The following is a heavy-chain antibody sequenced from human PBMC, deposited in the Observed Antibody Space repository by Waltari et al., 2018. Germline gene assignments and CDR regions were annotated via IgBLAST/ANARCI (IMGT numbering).Heavy chain of an antibody. J-gene: IGHJ5*02. CDR3: ATVPRRSGSSRPFDH. CDR2: ISYSGST. Sequence: QVQLQESGPGLVKPSQTLSLTCTVSGGSISSGDYNWSWIRQPPGKGLQWIGDISYSGSTYHNPSLKSRFTISVDTSKDQFSLKVSSVTATDTAVYYCATVPRRSGSSRPFDHWGQGTLVIVSS. D-gene: IGHD1-26*01. V-gene: IGHV4-30-4*08. CDR1: GGSISSGDYN.